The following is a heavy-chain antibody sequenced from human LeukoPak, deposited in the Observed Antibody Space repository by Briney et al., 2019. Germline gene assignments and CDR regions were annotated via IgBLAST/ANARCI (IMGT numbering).Heavy chain of an antibody. D-gene: IGHD2-15*01. Sequence: ASVKVSCKASGYTFTGYYMHWVRQAPGQGLEWMGRINPNSGGTNYAQKFQGRVTMTRDTSISTAYMELSRLRSDDTAVYYCARDYSYYYYYYMDVWGKGTTVTVSS. CDR3: ARDYSYYYYYYMDV. J-gene: IGHJ6*03. CDR1: GYTFTGYY. CDR2: INPNSGGT. V-gene: IGHV1-2*06.